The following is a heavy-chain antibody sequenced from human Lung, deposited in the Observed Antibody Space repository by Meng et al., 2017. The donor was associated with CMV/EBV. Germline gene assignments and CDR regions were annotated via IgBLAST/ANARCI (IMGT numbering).Heavy chain of an antibody. CDR1: GGSFSGYY. CDR2: INHSGST. Sequence: GSLRLSXAVYGGSFSGYYWSWIRQPPGKGLEWIGEINHSGSTNYNPSLKSRVTISVDTSKNQFSLKLSSVTAADTAVYYCARTTYDFWSGIYYYYYYGMDVWGQGTTVTVSS. D-gene: IGHD3-3*01. J-gene: IGHJ6*02. CDR3: ARTTYDFWSGIYYYYYYGMDV. V-gene: IGHV4-34*01.